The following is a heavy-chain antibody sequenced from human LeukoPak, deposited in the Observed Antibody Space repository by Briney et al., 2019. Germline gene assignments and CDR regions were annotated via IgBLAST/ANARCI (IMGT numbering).Heavy chain of an antibody. CDR3: ARGGSSGPDY. D-gene: IGHD6-19*01. V-gene: IGHV4-4*07. CDR2: IYSSGST. CDR1: GGSISSYY. J-gene: IGHJ4*02. Sequence: SETLSLICTVSGGSISSYYWSWIRQPAGRGLEWIGRIYSSGSTNYNPSLKSRVTISLDKSKNQFSLKLSSVSAADTAVYYGARGGSSGPDYWGQGTLVTVSS.